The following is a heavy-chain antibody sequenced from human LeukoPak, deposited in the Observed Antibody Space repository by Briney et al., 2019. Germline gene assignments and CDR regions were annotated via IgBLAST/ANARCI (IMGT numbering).Heavy chain of an antibody. Sequence: GGSLRLSCAASGFTVSSNYTSWVRQAPGKGLEWVSVIYSGGSTYYADSVKGRFTISRDNSKNTLYLQVNSLRAEDTAVYYCARPYYDSSGWDYMDVWGKGTTVTISS. J-gene: IGHJ6*03. CDR3: ARPYYDSSGWDYMDV. D-gene: IGHD3-22*01. V-gene: IGHV3-66*04. CDR1: GFTVSSNY. CDR2: IYSGGST.